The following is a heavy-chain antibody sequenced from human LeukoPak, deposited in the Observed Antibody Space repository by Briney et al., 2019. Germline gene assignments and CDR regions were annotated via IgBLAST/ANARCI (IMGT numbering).Heavy chain of an antibody. J-gene: IGHJ6*02. D-gene: IGHD2-21*02. V-gene: IGHV4-34*01. Sequence: SETLSLTCAVYGGSFSGYYWSWIRQPPGKGLEWIGEINHSGSTNYNPSLKSRVNISADTSKNQFSLHLDSVTAADTAVYYCARTGGDCSSGLCYYAMDVWGQGTTVTVS. CDR3: ARTGGDCSSGLCYYAMDV. CDR1: GGSFSGYY. CDR2: INHSGST.